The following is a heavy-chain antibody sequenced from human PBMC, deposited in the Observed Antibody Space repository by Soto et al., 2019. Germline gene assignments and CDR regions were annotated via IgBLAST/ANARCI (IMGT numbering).Heavy chain of an antibody. CDR2: IYSSGGT. CDR3: XRERREEIHSGXDXDY. J-gene: IGHJ4*02. V-gene: IGHV4-4*07. CDR1: GGSISNYY. D-gene: IGHD5-12*01. Sequence: QVQLQESGPGLVKPSETLSLTCTVSGGSISNYYWSWIRQPAGKGLEWIGRIYSSGGTDYNPSLNSRVTIWADTSKNQFSXXVTYVTAAXTXXXXXXRERREEIHSGXDXDYWGQGT.